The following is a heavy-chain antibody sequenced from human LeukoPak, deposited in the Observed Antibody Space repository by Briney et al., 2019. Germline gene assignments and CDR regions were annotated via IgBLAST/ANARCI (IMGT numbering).Heavy chain of an antibody. CDR2: IIPILGIA. D-gene: IGHD3-22*01. CDR1: GGTFSRYT. V-gene: IGHV1-69*02. J-gene: IGHJ4*02. Sequence: ASVKVSYKASGGTFSRYTISWVRQAPGQGLEWMGRIIPILGIANYAQKFQGRVTITADNSTSTAYMELSSLRSEDTAVYYCARGPFWGDSSGYPDFDYWGQGTLVTVSS. CDR3: ARGPFWGDSSGYPDFDY.